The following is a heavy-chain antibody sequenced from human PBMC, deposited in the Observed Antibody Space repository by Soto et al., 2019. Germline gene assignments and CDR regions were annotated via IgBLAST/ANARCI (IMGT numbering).Heavy chain of an antibody. CDR3: ARDIGYTKPYYFDY. V-gene: IGHV1-69*13. J-gene: IGHJ4*02. D-gene: IGHD6-13*01. CDR1: GGTFSSYA. Sequence: SVKVSCKASGGTFSSYAISWVRQAPGQGLEWMGGIIPIFGTANYAQKFQGRVTITADESTSTAYMELSSLRSEDMAVYYCARDIGYTKPYYFDYWGQGTLVTVSS. CDR2: IIPIFGTA.